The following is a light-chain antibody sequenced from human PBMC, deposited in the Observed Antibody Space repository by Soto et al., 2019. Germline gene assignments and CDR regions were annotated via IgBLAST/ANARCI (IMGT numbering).Light chain of an antibody. CDR3: SSYTRSSTRV. CDR1: SSDVGGYNY. Sequence: QSVLTQPASVSGSPGQSITISCTGTSSDVGGYNYVSWYQQHPGKAPKLMIYEVSNRPSGVSNRFSGSKSGNTASLTISELQAEDEADYYCSSYTRSSTRVFGTGTKVTVL. CDR2: EVS. J-gene: IGLJ1*01. V-gene: IGLV2-14*01.